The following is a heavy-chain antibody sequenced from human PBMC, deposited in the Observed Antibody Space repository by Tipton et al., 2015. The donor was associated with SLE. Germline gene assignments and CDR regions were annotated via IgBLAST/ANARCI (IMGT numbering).Heavy chain of an antibody. CDR3: VSVYPAMTGGYFDL. J-gene: IGHJ2*01. V-gene: IGHV4-59*01. Sequence: GLVKPSETLSLTCSASGGSISSYYWGWIRQPPGKGLEWIGYIYYSGTTNFNPSLKSRVTITVDTSKNQFSLKLTSVTAADTAVYYCVSVYPAMTGGYFDLWGRGTRATVSS. D-gene: IGHD5-18*01. CDR1: GGSISSYY. CDR2: IYYSGTT.